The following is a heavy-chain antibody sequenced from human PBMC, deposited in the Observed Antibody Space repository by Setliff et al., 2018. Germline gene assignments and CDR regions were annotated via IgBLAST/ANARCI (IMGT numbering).Heavy chain of an antibody. V-gene: IGHV3-7*03. Sequence: PGGSLRLSCVASGFTFSRYWMSWVRQAPGKGLEWVANIKEDGSEKYVDSVKGRFTMSRDNAKNSLYLEMNSLRAEDTALYHCVLFGDRHTFDVWGQGTMVTVSS. CDR2: IKEDGSEK. CDR3: VLFGDRHTFDV. D-gene: IGHD3-16*01. J-gene: IGHJ3*01. CDR1: GFTFSRYW.